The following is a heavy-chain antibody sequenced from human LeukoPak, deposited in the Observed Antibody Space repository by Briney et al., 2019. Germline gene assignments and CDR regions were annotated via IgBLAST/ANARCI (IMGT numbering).Heavy chain of an antibody. D-gene: IGHD2-21*01. Sequence: PSETLSLTCTVSGGSISSSSYYWGWIRQPPGKGLEWIGSIYYSGSTYYNPSLKSRVTISVDTSKNQFSLKLSSVTAADTAVYYCARRTRGMWGSANWFDPWGQGTLVTVSS. CDR2: IYYSGST. J-gene: IGHJ5*02. CDR1: GGSISSSSYY. V-gene: IGHV4-39*01. CDR3: ARRTRGMWGSANWFDP.